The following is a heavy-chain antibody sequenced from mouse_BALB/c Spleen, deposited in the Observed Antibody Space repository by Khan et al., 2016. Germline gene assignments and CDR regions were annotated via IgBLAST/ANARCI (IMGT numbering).Heavy chain of an antibody. CDR2: MNPYTGEP. D-gene: IGHD2-4*01. V-gene: IGHV9-3-1*01. J-gene: IGHJ1*01. CDR3: ARDYDYGGDWYSDV. CDR1: GYTFPNYG. Sequence: QIQLVQSGPELKKPGETVKISCKASGYTFPNYGMNWVKQAPGKGLKWMGWMNPYTGEPTYADDFKGRFAFSLKTSARTAYLQINNLKNEDTATYFCARDYDYGGDWYSDVWGAGTTVTVSS.